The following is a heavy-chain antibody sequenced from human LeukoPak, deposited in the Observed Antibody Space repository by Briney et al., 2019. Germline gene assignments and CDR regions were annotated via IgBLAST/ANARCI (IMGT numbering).Heavy chain of an antibody. CDR3: AKAKIRSYWNAFDI. CDR2: IRYDGSNK. J-gene: IGHJ3*02. V-gene: IGHV3-30*02. D-gene: IGHD1-26*01. Sequence: PGGSLRLSCAASGFTFSSYGMHWVRQAPGKGLEWVAFIRYDGSNKYYADSVKGRFTISRDNSKNTLYLQMNSLRAEDTAVYYCAKAKIRSYWNAFDIWGQGTMVTVSS. CDR1: GFTFSSYG.